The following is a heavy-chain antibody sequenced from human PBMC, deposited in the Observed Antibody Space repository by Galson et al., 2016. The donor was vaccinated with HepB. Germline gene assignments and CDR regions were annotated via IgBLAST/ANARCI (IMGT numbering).Heavy chain of an antibody. D-gene: IGHD1-1*01. CDR1: RFTFSGYW. V-gene: IGHV3-74*01. CDR2: TDTDGRST. Sequence: SLRLSCAASRFTFSGYWMHWVRQAPGQGLVWVSRTDTDGRSTSYPDSVEGRFTISRDNAKNTLYLQMDSLSAEDTAVYYCVRGTSNWNGVDYWGQGTLVTVSS. CDR3: VRGTSNWNGVDY. J-gene: IGHJ4*02.